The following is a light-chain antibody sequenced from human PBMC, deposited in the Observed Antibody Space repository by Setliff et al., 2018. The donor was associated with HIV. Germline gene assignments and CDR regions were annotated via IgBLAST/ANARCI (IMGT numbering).Light chain of an antibody. CDR3: SSYAGSGTVYV. CDR2: EVT. V-gene: IGLV2-23*02. J-gene: IGLJ1*01. CDR1: SSDVGSYKR. Sequence: QSALTQPASVSGSPGQSITISCTGTSSDVGSYKRVAWYQQHPDKAPKVMTYEVTKRPSGVSNRFSGSKSADTASLTSSGLQAEDEGDYYCSSYAGSGTVYVFGTGTNVTVL.